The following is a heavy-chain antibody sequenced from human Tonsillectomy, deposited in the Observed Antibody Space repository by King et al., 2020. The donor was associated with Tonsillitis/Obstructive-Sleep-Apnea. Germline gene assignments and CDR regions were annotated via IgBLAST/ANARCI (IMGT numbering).Heavy chain of an antibody. J-gene: IGHJ3*02. CDR1: GFTFSNAL. CDR2: IKSKIDGGTT. Sequence: VQLVESGGGLVKPGGSLRLSCEGSGFTFSNALMSWVRQAPGKGLEWVGRIKSKIDGGTTDYAAPVKGRFTISRDDSKNTLYLQMNSLKTEDTAVYYCTTWRGSSGWYAFDIWGQGTMVTVSS. V-gene: IGHV3-15*01. D-gene: IGHD6-19*01. CDR3: TTWRGSSGWYAFDI.